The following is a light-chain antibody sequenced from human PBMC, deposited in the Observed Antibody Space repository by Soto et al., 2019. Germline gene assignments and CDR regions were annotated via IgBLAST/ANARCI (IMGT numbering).Light chain of an antibody. CDR1: SSNIGNDF. Sequence: QAVVTQPPSASGTPGQRITISCSGGSSNIGNDFVYWYQQLPGTAPKLLIYHDNQRPSGVPDRFSDSKSGTSASLVIGGLRSEDEADYYCASWDVNLRGYVFGTATKLTVL. CDR2: HDN. CDR3: ASWDVNLRGYV. V-gene: IGLV1-47*02. J-gene: IGLJ1*01.